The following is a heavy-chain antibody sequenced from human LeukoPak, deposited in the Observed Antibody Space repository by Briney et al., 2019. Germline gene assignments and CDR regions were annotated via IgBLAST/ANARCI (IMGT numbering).Heavy chain of an antibody. V-gene: IGHV5-51*01. D-gene: IGHD6-13*01. CDR1: GYSLSNYW. Sequence: GESLKISWKGSGYSLSNYWIGWVRQMPGKGLEWMGIIYPGDSDTRYSPSFQGQVTISADKSINTAYLQWSSLKASDTAMCYCARGDRAYSSSWYGQYYFDYWGQGTLVTVSS. CDR2: IYPGDSDT. CDR3: ARGDRAYSSSWYGQYYFDY. J-gene: IGHJ4*02.